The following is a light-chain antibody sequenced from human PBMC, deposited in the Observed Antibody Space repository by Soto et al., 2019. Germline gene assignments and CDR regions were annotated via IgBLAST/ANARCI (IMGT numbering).Light chain of an antibody. CDR2: DNN. V-gene: IGLV1-51*01. CDR1: SSNIGNNY. CDR3: GTWDSSLSAHVV. Sequence: QSVLTQPPSVSAAPGQKVTISCSRSSSNIGNNYVSWYQQLPGTAPKLLIYDNNKRPSGIPDRFSGSKSGTSATLGITGLQTGDEADYYCGTWDSSLSAHVVFGGGTKLTVL. J-gene: IGLJ2*01.